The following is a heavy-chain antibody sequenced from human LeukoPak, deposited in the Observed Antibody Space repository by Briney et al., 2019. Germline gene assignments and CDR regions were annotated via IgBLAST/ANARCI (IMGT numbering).Heavy chain of an antibody. D-gene: IGHD3-10*01. Sequence: ASVKVSCKVSGYTLTELSMHWVRQAPGKGLEWMGGFDPEDGETIYAQKFQGRVTMTEETSTDTAYMELSSLRSEDTAVYYCATDLVAYYYGSGSPRGAFDIWGQGTMVTVSS. CDR2: FDPEDGET. V-gene: IGHV1-24*01. CDR3: ATDLVAYYYGSGSPRGAFDI. J-gene: IGHJ3*02. CDR1: GYTLTELS.